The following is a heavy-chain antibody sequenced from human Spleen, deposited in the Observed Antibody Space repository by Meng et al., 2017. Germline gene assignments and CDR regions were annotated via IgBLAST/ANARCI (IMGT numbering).Heavy chain of an antibody. CDR1: GGSFSDYY. V-gene: IGHV4-34*01. Sequence: QSQLQECVAGRLKHSGTLSLTCVVSGGSFSDYYWSWIRQPPGKGLEWIGEINHSGSTNYNPSLEGRATISVDTSQNNLSLKLSSVTAADSAVYYCARGPTTMAHDFDYWGQGTLVTVSS. J-gene: IGHJ4*02. CDR3: ARGPTTMAHDFDY. D-gene: IGHD4-11*01. CDR2: INHSGST.